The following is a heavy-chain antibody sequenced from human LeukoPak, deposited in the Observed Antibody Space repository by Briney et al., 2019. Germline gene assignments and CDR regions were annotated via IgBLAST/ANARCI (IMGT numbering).Heavy chain of an antibody. V-gene: IGHV4-38-2*02. CDR3: ASVDIVATGGDY. D-gene: IGHD5-12*01. Sequence: SETLSLTCTVSGYSISSGYYWGWIRQPPGKGLEWIGSIYHSGSIYYNPSLKSRVTISVDTSKNQFSLKLSSVTAADTAVYYCASVDIVATGGDYWGQGTLVTVSS. J-gene: IGHJ4*02. CDR1: GYSISSGYY. CDR2: IYHSGSI.